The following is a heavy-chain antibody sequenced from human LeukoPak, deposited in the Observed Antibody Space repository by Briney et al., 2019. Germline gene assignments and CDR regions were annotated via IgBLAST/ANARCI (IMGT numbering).Heavy chain of an antibody. J-gene: IGHJ4*02. Sequence: GGSLRLSCAASGFTFTSAWMIWVRQAPGKGLEWVGRIKSNADGGTIDYAAPVKGRFTISRDDSKSTLYLQMNSLRIEDTAVYYCTTQVIIVENTTVDHWGQGILVTVSS. V-gene: IGHV3-15*07. CDR1: GFTFTSAW. CDR2: IKSNADGGTI. D-gene: IGHD1-26*01. CDR3: TTQVIIVENTTVDH.